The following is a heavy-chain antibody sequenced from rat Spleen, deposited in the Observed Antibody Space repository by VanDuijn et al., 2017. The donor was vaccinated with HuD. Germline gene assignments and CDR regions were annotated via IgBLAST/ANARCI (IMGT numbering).Heavy chain of an antibody. Sequence: QVQLKESGPGLVQPSQTLSLTCTVSGFSLTSYHISWVRQPPGESLVWMGTMWAGEGTSYNSAVQSRLSISRDTSKNQVFLKMNSLQPEDTGTYYCARHLRVASGVMDAWGQGASVTVSS. CDR3: ARHLRVASGVMDA. J-gene: IGHJ4*01. D-gene: IGHD1-11*01. CDR1: GFSLTSYH. CDR2: MWAGEGT. V-gene: IGHV2-72*01.